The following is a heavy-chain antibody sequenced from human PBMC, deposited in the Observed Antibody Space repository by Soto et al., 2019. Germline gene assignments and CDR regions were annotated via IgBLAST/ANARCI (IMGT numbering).Heavy chain of an antibody. V-gene: IGHV1-58*01. CDR2: IVVGSGNT. D-gene: IGHD6-6*01. J-gene: IGHJ3*02. Sequence: SVKVSCKASGFTFTSSAVQWVRQARGQRLEWIGWIVVGSGNTNYAQKFQERVTITRDMSTSTAYMELSSLRSEDTAVYYCAADYGYSSSSGTFDIWGQGTMVTVS. CDR3: AADYGYSSSSGTFDI. CDR1: GFTFTSSA.